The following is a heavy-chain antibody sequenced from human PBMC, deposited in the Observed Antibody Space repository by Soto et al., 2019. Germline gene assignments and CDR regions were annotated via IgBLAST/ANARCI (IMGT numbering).Heavy chain of an antibody. J-gene: IGHJ4*02. CDR1: GFIADDYA. V-gene: IGHV3-9*02. Sequence: EVQLVESGGGLVQPGRSLRLSCVASGFIADDYAMHWVRQAPGKGLEWVSGISSNSATINYADSVKGRFTISRDNAKNALFLQMNSLRPEDTAFYYCVKDMKWGGMTTIHYFDSWGQGTLVTVSS. CDR2: ISSNSATI. D-gene: IGHD4-17*01. CDR3: VKDMKWGGMTTIHYFDS.